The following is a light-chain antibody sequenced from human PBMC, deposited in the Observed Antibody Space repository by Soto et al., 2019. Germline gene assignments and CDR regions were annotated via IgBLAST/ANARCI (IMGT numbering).Light chain of an antibody. CDR1: QSVSSNY. CDR3: QQYATPPLT. CDR2: DAS. V-gene: IGKV3-20*01. J-gene: IGKJ4*01. Sequence: EIGLTQSPGTLALSPGERATLPCRASQSVSSNYLAWYQQKPGQAPRLLICDASSRDTGIPDRFSGSGSVSDSTLTISSLEPEDFAVYYGQQYATPPLTVGGGTKVEIK.